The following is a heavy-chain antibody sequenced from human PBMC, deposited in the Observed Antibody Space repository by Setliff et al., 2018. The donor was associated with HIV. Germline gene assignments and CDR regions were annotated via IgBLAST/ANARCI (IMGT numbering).Heavy chain of an antibody. D-gene: IGHD2-21*02. Sequence: PSETLSLTCAVSAYSLSGGYYWGWIRQPPGKGLEWIGSIYHSGSTYYNPSLKSRDTLSVDTSKNQFSLKLSSVTAADTAVYYCARHDGTYCGGDCYLLGYFDLWGRGTLVTV. V-gene: IGHV4-38-2*01. CDR2: IYHSGST. J-gene: IGHJ2*01. CDR1: AYSLSGGYY. CDR3: ARHDGTYCGGDCYLLGYFDL.